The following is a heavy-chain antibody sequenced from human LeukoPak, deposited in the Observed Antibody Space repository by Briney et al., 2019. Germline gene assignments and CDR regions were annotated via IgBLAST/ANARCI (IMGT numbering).Heavy chain of an antibody. D-gene: IGHD6-19*01. CDR2: IKQDGSEK. J-gene: IGHJ4*02. Sequence: GGSLRLSCAASGFTFSSYAMSWVRQAPGKGLEWVANIKQDGSEKSYVDSVKGRFTISRDNTKNSLYLQMNSLRAEDTAVYSCAREWAGPSFDYWGQGTLVTVSS. CDR1: GFTFSSYA. CDR3: AREWAGPSFDY. V-gene: IGHV3-7*01.